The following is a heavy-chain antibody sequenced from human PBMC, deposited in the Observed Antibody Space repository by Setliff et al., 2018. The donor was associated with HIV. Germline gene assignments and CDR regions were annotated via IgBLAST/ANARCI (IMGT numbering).Heavy chain of an antibody. Sequence: LRLSCAASGFTVSSNYMSWVRQAPGKGLEWVSFIQYDGSNKHYAESVKGRSTISRDNSKSTLYLQMNSLRAEDTAVYYCARSRAAVYFDYWGQGTLVTVSS. V-gene: IGHV3-30*03. CDR1: GFTVSSNY. CDR2: IQYDGSNK. D-gene: IGHD6-25*01. J-gene: IGHJ4*02. CDR3: ARSRAAVYFDY.